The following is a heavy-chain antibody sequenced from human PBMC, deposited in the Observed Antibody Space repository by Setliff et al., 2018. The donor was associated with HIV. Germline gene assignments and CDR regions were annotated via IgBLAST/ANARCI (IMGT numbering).Heavy chain of an antibody. V-gene: IGHV3-74*01. CDR1: GFSFGNHW. J-gene: IGHJ6*02. CDR2: INSDGSIT. Sequence: GASVRLSCGASGFSFGNHWMYWVRQAPGKGLVWVSRINSDGSITDYADSVKGRFTISRDNAKNTLYMQMNSLRAEDTAVYYCARPYTVWVYGMDLWGQGTTVTVSS. D-gene: IGHD2-8*01. CDR3: ARPYTVWVYGMDL.